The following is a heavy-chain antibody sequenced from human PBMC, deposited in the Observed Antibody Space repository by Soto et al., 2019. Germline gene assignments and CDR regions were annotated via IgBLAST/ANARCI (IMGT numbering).Heavy chain of an antibody. V-gene: IGHV3-74*02. Sequence: EVQLVESGGGSVQPGGSLRLSCAASGITFSNYWMHWVRQAPGKGLVWVSRINSDGTTTNYADSVKGRFSIYRDNAKNTVYLQMNSLRAEDTAVYYCVSSARGVYGDYNWGQGTLVTVSS. CDR3: VSSARGVYGDYN. CDR2: INSDGTTT. D-gene: IGHD2-21*02. J-gene: IGHJ1*01. CDR1: GITFSNYW.